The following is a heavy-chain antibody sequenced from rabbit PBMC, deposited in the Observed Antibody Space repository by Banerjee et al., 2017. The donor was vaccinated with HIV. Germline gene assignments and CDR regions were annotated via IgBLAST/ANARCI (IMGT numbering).Heavy chain of an antibody. D-gene: IGHD6-1*01. CDR1: GFSASTYY. CDR3: ARKYANGAGYAYARLNL. J-gene: IGHJ4*01. CDR2: LYVGSTGST. Sequence: QSMEESGGDLVKPGASLTLTCTASGFSASTYYICWVRQAPGKGLEWIACLYVGSTGSTYYASWAKGRFTISKTSSTTVTLQMTSLTAADTATYFCARKYANGAGYAYARLNLWGPGTLVTVS. V-gene: IGHV1S40*01.